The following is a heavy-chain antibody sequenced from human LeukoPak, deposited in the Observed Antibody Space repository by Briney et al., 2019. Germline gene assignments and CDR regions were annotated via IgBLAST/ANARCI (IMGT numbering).Heavy chain of an antibody. V-gene: IGHV1-18*01. Sequence: GASVKVSCKASGYTFTSYGISWVRQAPGQGLEWMAWISAYNDNTNYAQKFQGRVTMTTDTSTSTAYMELRSLRSDDTAVYYCAREIRYCSSTSCYTQRYYYYGMDVWGQGTTVTVSS. CDR1: GYTFTSYG. CDR2: ISAYNDNT. CDR3: AREIRYCSSTSCYTQRYYYYGMDV. D-gene: IGHD2-2*02. J-gene: IGHJ6*02.